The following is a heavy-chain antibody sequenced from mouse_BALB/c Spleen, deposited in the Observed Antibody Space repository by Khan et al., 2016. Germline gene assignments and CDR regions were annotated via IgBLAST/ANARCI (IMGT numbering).Heavy chain of an antibody. CDR1: GFTFSSFG. CDR3: ARGWDGFAY. V-gene: IGHV5-17*02. CDR2: ISSGSSTI. D-gene: IGHD4-1*01. Sequence: EVELVESGGGLVQPGGSRKLSCAASGFTFSSFGMHWVRQAPEKGLEWVAYISSGSSTIYYADTVKGRFTISRANPKNTLFLQMTSLRSEDKATYYCARGWDGFAYWGQGTLVTVSA. J-gene: IGHJ3*01.